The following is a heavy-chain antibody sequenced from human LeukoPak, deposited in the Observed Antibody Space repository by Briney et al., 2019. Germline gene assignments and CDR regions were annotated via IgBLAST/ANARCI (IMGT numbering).Heavy chain of an antibody. CDR1: GFTFSSYG. D-gene: IGHD3-10*01. Sequence: GGSLRLSCAASGFTFSSYGMHWVSQAPGKGLEWVAVISYDGSNKYYADSVKGRFTISRDNSKNTLYLQMNSLRAEDTAVYYCARTPPPGSYSYGMDVWGQGTTVTVSS. J-gene: IGHJ6*02. V-gene: IGHV3-30*03. CDR2: ISYDGSNK. CDR3: ARTPPPGSYSYGMDV.